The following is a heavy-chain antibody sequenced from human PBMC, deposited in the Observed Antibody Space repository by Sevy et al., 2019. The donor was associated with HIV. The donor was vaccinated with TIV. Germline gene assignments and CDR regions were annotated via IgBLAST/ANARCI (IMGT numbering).Heavy chain of an antibody. Sequence: GGSLRLSCAASAFSFSTNGMHWVRQAPGKGLEWVAFIRYDGSNKFYTDSVKDRFTISRDNSKNTLYLQMNSLTTEDTAVYYCAKDQGYNWNTEGFFDYWGQGTLVTVSS. V-gene: IGHV3-30*02. J-gene: IGHJ4*02. D-gene: IGHD1-20*01. CDR2: IRYDGSNK. CDR3: AKDQGYNWNTEGFFDY. CDR1: AFSFSTNG.